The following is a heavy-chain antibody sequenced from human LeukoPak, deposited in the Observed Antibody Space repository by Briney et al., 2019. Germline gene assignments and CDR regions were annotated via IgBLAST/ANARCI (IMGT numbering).Heavy chain of an antibody. J-gene: IGHJ4*02. D-gene: IGHD3-10*01. V-gene: IGHV3-74*01. Sequence: GGSLSLSCAASGXTFSSYWMHWVRQAPGKGLVWVSRINSDGSSTSYADSVKGRFTISRDNAKNTLYLQMNSLRAEDTAVYYCARGVYGSGRFDYWGQGTLVTVSS. CDR3: ARGVYGSGRFDY. CDR1: GXTFSSYW. CDR2: INSDGSST.